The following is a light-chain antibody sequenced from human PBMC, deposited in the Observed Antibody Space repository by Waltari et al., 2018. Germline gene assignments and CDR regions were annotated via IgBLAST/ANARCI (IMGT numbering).Light chain of an antibody. CDR3: QQYYSYPWT. CDR2: AAS. J-gene: IGKJ1*01. CDR1: QGISSY. Sequence: AIRITQSPSSLSASTGDRVTITCRASQGISSYLAWYQQKPGKAPKLLIYAASTLQSGVPSRFSGSGSGTDFTLTISCLQSEDFATYYCQQYYSYPWTFGQGTKYEIK. V-gene: IGKV1-8*01.